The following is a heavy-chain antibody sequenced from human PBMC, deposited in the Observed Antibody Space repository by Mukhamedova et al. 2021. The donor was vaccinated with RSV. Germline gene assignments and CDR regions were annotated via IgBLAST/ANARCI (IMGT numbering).Heavy chain of an antibody. Sequence: TYYADTVKDRFTISRDNSRNTLYLQMNSLRTEDTAVYFCTREGVPRGTTGYLSFDSWGQGTLVTVSS. CDR2: T. V-gene: IGHV3-NL1*01. D-gene: IGHD1-1*01. J-gene: IGHJ4*02. CDR3: TREGVPRGTTGYLSFDS.